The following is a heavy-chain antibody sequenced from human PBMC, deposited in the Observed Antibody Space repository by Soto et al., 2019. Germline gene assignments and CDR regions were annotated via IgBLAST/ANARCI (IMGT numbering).Heavy chain of an antibody. Sequence: PSETLSLTCAVYGGSFRGYYWSWIRQPPGKGLGWIGEINHSGSTNYNPSLKSRVTISVDTSKNQFSLKLSSVTAADTAVYYCARGWHCSSTSCYKAYYYYYYGMDVWGQGTTVTVSS. CDR2: INHSGST. CDR3: ARGWHCSSTSCYKAYYYYYYGMDV. D-gene: IGHD2-2*02. J-gene: IGHJ6*02. CDR1: GGSFRGYY. V-gene: IGHV4-34*01.